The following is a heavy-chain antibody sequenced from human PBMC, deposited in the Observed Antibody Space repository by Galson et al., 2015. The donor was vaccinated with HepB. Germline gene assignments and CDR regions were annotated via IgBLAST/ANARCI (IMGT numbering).Heavy chain of an antibody. V-gene: IGHV1-2*06. CDR2: MNPNNGGT. CDR1: GYTFTDHY. Sequence: SVKVSCKASGYTFTDHYIHWVRQAPGQGLEWMGRMNPNNGGTEYAPKFQGRVTMARDTSIKTAYMDLSSLTSDDTAVYYCARVGGQWLVWMESFDLWGQGTMVTVSS. D-gene: IGHD6-19*01. J-gene: IGHJ3*01. CDR3: ARVGGQWLVWMESFDL.